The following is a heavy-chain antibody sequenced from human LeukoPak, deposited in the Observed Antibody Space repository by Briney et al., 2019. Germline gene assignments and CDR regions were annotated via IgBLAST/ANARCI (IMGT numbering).Heavy chain of an antibody. Sequence: GGSLRLSGAVSGFTFSNYSMNGVRQTPGKGRKGIAYIIDSGKTVYYADSVKGRFTISRDNAKNSLYLQMNSLRAEDTAVYYCARADSTMVVWYFDYWGQGALVTVSS. J-gene: IGHJ4*02. CDR1: GFTFSNYS. V-gene: IGHV3-48*01. CDR3: ARADSTMVVWYFDY. D-gene: IGHD4/OR15-4a*01. CDR2: IIDSGKTV.